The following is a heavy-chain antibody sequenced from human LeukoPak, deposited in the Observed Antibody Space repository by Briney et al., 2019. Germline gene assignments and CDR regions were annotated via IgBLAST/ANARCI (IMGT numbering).Heavy chain of an antibody. J-gene: IGHJ4*02. Sequence: SETLSLTCTVSGGSISSGDYYWSWIRQPPGKGLEWIGYIYHSGNTYYNPSLKSRLTISVDTPRNQFSLKLRSVTAADTAVYYCARGGTRITIVGVVIDDFDYWGQGTLVTVSS. CDR2: IYHSGNT. CDR3: ARGGTRITIVGVVIDDFDY. D-gene: IGHD3-3*01. CDR1: GGSISSGDYY. V-gene: IGHV4-30-4*08.